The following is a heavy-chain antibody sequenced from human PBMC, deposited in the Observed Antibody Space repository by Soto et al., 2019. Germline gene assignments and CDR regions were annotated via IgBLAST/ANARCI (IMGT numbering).Heavy chain of an antibody. V-gene: IGHV3-30-3*02. CDR2: ISYDGSNK. CDR1: GFTFSSYA. Sequence: GGSLRLSCAASGFTFSSYAMHWVRQAPGKGLEWVAVISYDGSNKYYADSVKGRFTISRDNSKNPLYLQMNSLRAEDTAVYYCAKPALDYGPAYYFDYWGQGTLVTVSS. D-gene: IGHD4-17*01. CDR3: AKPALDYGPAYYFDY. J-gene: IGHJ4*02.